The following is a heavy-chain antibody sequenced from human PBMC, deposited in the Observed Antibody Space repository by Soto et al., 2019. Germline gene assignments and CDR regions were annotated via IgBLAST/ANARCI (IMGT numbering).Heavy chain of an antibody. J-gene: IGHJ3*01. CDR3: ARGGSSHWQVAFDF. D-gene: IGHD1-26*01. CDR1: GGSFSGYV. CDR2: VNHNGRN. Sequence: SETLSLTCDVYGGSFSGYVWNWIRQSPGKGLEWIGKVNHNGRNNYNPSLKSRVTISLDMSKKQISLKLTSVTAADKAVYYCARGGSSHWQVAFDFSGQGTMVTLSS. V-gene: IGHV4-34*01.